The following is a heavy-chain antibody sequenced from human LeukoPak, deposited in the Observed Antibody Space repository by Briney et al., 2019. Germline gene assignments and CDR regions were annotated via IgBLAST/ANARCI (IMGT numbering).Heavy chain of an antibody. CDR1: GGSTNSNNYY. D-gene: IGHD2-21*01. J-gene: IGHJ4*02. Sequence: PSETLSLTCTVSGGSTNSNNYYWGWIRQPPGKGLEWIGYIYYTGSTYYNPSLKSRVSISVDTSKNQFSLRLSSVTAADTAVYYCARIVVEATFDYWGQGTLVTVSS. CDR2: IYYTGST. CDR3: ARIVVEATFDY. V-gene: IGHV4-31*03.